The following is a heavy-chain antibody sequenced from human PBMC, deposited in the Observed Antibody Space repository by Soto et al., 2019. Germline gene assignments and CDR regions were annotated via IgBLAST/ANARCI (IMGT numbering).Heavy chain of an antibody. V-gene: IGHV1-2*04. CDR2: INPNSSGT. CDR1: GYTFTVYY. CDR3: ARDSVGDSSSSSFGLVYYYYGMDV. J-gene: IGHJ6*02. Sequence: VSVKVSCKASGYTFTVYYMHWVRQAPGQGIEWKGRINPNSSGTNYAQKFQGWVTMTRDTSISTAYMELSRLRSDDTAVYYCARDSVGDSSSSSFGLVYYYYGMDVWGQGTTVTVSS. D-gene: IGHD6-6*01.